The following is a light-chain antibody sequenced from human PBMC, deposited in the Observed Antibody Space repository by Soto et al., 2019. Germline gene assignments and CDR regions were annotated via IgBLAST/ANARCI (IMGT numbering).Light chain of an antibody. V-gene: IGKV1-27*01. CDR2: GAS. CDR3: HSYNSIPRT. J-gene: IGKJ1*01. Sequence: DIQMAQSPSSLSASIGDRVTITCRASQGISEYLAWYQQRPCNAPNLLIYGASILQSGVPSRFSGSGSGTHFTLTISSLQPEDVATYYCHSYNSIPRTFGQGTTVEIK. CDR1: QGISEY.